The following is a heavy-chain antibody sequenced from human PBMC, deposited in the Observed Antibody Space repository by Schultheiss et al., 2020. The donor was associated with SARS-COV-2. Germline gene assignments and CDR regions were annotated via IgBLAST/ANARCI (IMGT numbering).Heavy chain of an antibody. Sequence: GGSLRLSCAASGFTFSSYWMSWVRQAPGKGLVWVLRININGGRTDYADSVRGRFAISRDNAKNSLYLQMNSLRAKDTAVYYCVKEQRPNFDYWGQGTLVTVSS. V-gene: IGHV3-74*01. CDR2: ININGGRT. CDR1: GFTFSSYW. CDR3: VKEQRPNFDY. D-gene: IGHD5-24*01. J-gene: IGHJ4*02.